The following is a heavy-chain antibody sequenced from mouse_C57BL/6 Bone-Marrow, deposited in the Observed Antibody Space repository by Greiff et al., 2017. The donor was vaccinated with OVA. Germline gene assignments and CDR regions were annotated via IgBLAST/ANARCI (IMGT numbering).Heavy chain of an antibody. CDR3: ARPPGFAY. V-gene: IGHV1-81*01. CDR2: IYPRSGNT. Sequence: QVQLKESGAELARPGASVKLSCKASGYTFTSYGISWVKQRTGQGLEWIGEIYPRSGNTYYNEKFKGKATLTADKSSSTAYMELRSLTSEDSAVYFCARPPGFAYWGQGTLVTVSA. J-gene: IGHJ3*01. CDR1: GYTFTSYG.